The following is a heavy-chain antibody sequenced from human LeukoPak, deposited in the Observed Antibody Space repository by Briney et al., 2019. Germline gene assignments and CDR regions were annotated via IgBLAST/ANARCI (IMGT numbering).Heavy chain of an antibody. D-gene: IGHD5-18*01. CDR2: ISSSGKNI. CDR3: AVCLWEWRQQWPTGIERDY. CDR1: GFTFSSYS. J-gene: IGHJ4*02. Sequence: PGGSLRLSCAASGFTFSSYSMNWVRQAPGKGLEWVSYISSSGKNIYYADSVKGRFTISRDKAKNSLYLQMNSLRAEDTSVYYCAVCLWEWRQQWPTGIERDYWGQGTLVTVSS. V-gene: IGHV3-48*01.